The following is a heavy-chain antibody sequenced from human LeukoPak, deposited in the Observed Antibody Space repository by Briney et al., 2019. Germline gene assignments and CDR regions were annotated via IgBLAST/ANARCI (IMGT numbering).Heavy chain of an antibody. CDR2: IISIFGTA. D-gene: IGHD4-11*01. V-gene: IGHV1-69*13. CDR3: ARGAASLTTPRTYFDY. Sequence: ASVKVSCKASGGTFSSYAISWVRQAPGQGLEWMGGIISIFGTANYAQKFQGRVTITADESTSTAYMELSSLRSEDTAVYYCARGAASLTTPRTYFDYWGQGTLVTVSS. CDR1: GGTFSSYA. J-gene: IGHJ4*02.